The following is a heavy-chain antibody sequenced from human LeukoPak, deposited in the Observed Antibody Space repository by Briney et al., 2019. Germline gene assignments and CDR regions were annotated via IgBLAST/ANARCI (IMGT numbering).Heavy chain of an antibody. Sequence: SETLSLTCAVSGDSISTSNSYWGWIRRPPGKGLEWVGSIYYSGSTYYNPSLKSRVTISVDTSKNQFSLKLSSVTAADTAVYYCARVVGATPKSDYWGQGTLVTVSS. D-gene: IGHD1-26*01. CDR1: GDSISTSNSY. J-gene: IGHJ4*02. CDR3: ARVVGATPKSDY. CDR2: IYYSGST. V-gene: IGHV4-39*07.